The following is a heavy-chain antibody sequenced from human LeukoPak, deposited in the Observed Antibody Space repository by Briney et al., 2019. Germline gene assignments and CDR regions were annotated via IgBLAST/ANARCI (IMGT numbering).Heavy chain of an antibody. CDR1: GGSISSGSYY. D-gene: IGHD3-9*01. Sequence: PSETLSLTCTVSGGSISSGSYYWSWIRQPAGKGLEWIGRIYTSGSTNYNPSLKSRVTISVDTSKNQFSLKLSSVTAADTAVYYCARDGLDILTGYSYNWFDPWGQGTLVTVSS. CDR2: IYTSGST. CDR3: ARDGLDILTGYSYNWFDP. J-gene: IGHJ5*02. V-gene: IGHV4-61*02.